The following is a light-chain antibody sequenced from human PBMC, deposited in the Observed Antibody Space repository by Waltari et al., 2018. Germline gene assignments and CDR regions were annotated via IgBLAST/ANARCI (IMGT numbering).Light chain of an antibody. CDR1: QGISRW. Sequence: QMTQSPSSLSASVGDRVTITCRASQGISRWLAWYQQKPGKAPNLRMYAASSLQRGVPSRFSGSGSGTDFTLTISSLQPEDSAIYYCQQANSFPYTFGQGTKVEIK. CDR3: QQANSFPYT. CDR2: AAS. J-gene: IGKJ2*01. V-gene: IGKV1-12*01.